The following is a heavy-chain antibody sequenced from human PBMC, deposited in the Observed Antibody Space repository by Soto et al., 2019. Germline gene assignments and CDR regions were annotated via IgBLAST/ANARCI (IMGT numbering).Heavy chain of an antibody. V-gene: IGHV4-30-2*01. J-gene: IGHJ5*02. CDR1: GGSMSSCGYF. Sequence: QLQLQESGSGLVKPSQTLSLTCAVSGGSMSSCGYFWIWIRQPPGKGLEWIGYIYHSGSTYYNPSIKSRATISVDRSKNHFSLKLNSVTAADTAVYYCARGLGPWGQGTLVTVSS. CDR2: IYHSGST. CDR3: ARGLGP. D-gene: IGHD3-10*01.